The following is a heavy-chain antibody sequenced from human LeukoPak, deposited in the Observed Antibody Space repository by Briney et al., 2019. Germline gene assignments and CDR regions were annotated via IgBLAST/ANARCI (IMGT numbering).Heavy chain of an antibody. CDR1: GFTFDDYA. Sequence: PGGSLRLSCAASGFTFDDYAMHWVRQAPGKGLEWVSGISWNSGSIGYADSVKGRFTISRDNAKNSLYLQMNSLRAEDTALYYCAKDRIAAAGREFDYWGQGTLVTVSS. CDR2: ISWNSGSI. V-gene: IGHV3-9*01. D-gene: IGHD6-13*01. CDR3: AKDRIAAAGREFDY. J-gene: IGHJ4*02.